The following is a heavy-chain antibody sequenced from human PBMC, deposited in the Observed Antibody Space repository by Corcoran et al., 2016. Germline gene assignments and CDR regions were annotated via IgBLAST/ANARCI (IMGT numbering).Heavy chain of an antibody. Sequence: QITLKESGPTLVKPTQTLTLTCTFSGFSLSTSGVGVGWIRQPPGKALEWLALIYWNDDKRYSPSLKSRLTITKDPSKNQVVLTMTNMDPVDTATYYCAHSRVDRARKGLYYFDYWGQGTLVTVSS. V-gene: IGHV2-5*01. J-gene: IGHJ4*02. D-gene: IGHD5-12*01. CDR3: AHSRVDRARKGLYYFDY. CDR1: GFSLSTSGVG. CDR2: IYWNDDK.